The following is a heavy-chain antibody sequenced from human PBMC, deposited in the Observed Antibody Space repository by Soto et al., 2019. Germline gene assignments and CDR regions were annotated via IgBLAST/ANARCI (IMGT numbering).Heavy chain of an antibody. CDR1: GGSISSSSYY. V-gene: IGHV4-39*01. CDR2: IYYSGST. J-gene: IGHJ5*02. Sequence: SETLSLTCTVSGGSISSSSYYWGWIRQPPGKGLEWIGSIYYSGSTYYNPSLKSRVTISVDTSKNQFSLKLSSVTAADTAVYYCARHEVDYYGSGINWFDPWGQGTLVTVSS. D-gene: IGHD3-10*01. CDR3: ARHEVDYYGSGINWFDP.